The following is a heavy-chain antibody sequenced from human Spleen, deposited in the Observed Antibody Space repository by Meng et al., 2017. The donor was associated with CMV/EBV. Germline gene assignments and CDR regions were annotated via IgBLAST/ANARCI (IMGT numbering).Heavy chain of an antibody. Sequence: GSLRLSCAASGFTFSDYYMSWIRQAPGKGLEWVSYISSSGSTIYYADSVKGRFTISRDNAKNSLYLQMNSLRAEDTAVYYCARSPGYCSSTSCLSTYWGQGTLVTVSS. D-gene: IGHD2-2*01. V-gene: IGHV3-11*04. CDR1: GFTFSDYY. CDR3: ARSPGYCSSTSCLSTY. J-gene: IGHJ4*02. CDR2: ISSSGSTI.